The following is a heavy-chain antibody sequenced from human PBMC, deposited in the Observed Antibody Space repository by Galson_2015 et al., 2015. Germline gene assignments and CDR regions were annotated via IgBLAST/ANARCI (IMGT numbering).Heavy chain of an antibody. CDR2: IWYDGSNK. D-gene: IGHD6-19*01. CDR1: GFTFSGYG. CDR3: ARDGVMAGTDAFDI. V-gene: IGHV3-33*01. Sequence: SPRLSCAATGFTFSGYGMHWLRQAPGKGLPWVAVIWYDGSNKYYADSVKGRFTISRDNSKNTLYLQMNSLRAEDTAVYYCARDGVMAGTDAFDIWGQGTMVTVSS. J-gene: IGHJ3*02.